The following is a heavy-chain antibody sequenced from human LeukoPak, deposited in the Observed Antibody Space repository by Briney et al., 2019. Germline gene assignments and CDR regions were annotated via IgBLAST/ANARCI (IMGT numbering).Heavy chain of an antibody. CDR2: VSGSGDSI. J-gene: IGHJ4*02. CDR3: ARDAQRVRGVGVDY. V-gene: IGHV3-23*01. D-gene: IGHD3-10*01. Sequence: GGSLRLSCAASGFTFSSYAMNWVRQAPGKGLEWVSAVSGSGDSIFYADSVKGRFTISRDNSKNSLYLQMNSLRAEDTAVYYCARDAQRVRGVGVDYWGQGTLATVSS. CDR1: GFTFSSYA.